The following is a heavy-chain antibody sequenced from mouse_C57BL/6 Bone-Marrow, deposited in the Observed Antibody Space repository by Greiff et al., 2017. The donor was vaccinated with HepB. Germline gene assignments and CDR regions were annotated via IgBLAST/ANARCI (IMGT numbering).Heavy chain of an antibody. V-gene: IGHV5-6*02. Sequence: DVKLVESGGDLVKPGGSLKLSCAASGFTFSSYGMSWVRQTPDKRLEWVATISSGGSYTYYPDSVKGRFTISRDNAKNTLYLQMSSLKSEDTAMYYCERRGYYVNPLFLGDYWGQGTSVTVSS. J-gene: IGHJ4*01. CDR3: ERRGYYVNPLFLGDY. CDR2: ISSGGSYT. D-gene: IGHD2-1*01. CDR1: GFTFSSYG.